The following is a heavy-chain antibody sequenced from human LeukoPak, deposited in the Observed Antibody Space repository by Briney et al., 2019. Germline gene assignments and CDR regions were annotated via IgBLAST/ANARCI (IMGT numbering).Heavy chain of an antibody. Sequence: SETLSLTCTVSGGSISSHYWSWIRQPPGKGLEWIGYIYYSGSTNYNPSLKSRVTISVDTSKNQFSPKLSSVTAADTAVYYCARAELGYLYHYGMDVWGQGTTVTVSS. V-gene: IGHV4-59*11. J-gene: IGHJ6*02. CDR3: ARAELGYLYHYGMDV. D-gene: IGHD7-27*01. CDR1: GGSISSHY. CDR2: IYYSGST.